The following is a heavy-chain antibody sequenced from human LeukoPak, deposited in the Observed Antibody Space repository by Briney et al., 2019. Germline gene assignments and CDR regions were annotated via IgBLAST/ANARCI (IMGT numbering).Heavy chain of an antibody. CDR3: ARNDGPY. CDR2: IRYDGSNE. V-gene: IGHV3-30*02. Sequence: PGGSLRLSCAASGFTFSSYGMHWVRQAPGKGLEWVSFIRYDGSNEYYADSVKGRFTISRDNSKNTLYLQMNSLRAEDTAVYYCARNDGPYWGQGTLVTVSS. CDR1: GFTFSSYG. J-gene: IGHJ4*02. D-gene: IGHD1-1*01.